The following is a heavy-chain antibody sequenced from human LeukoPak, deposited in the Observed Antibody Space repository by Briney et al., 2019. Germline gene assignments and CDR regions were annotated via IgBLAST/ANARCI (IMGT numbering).Heavy chain of an antibody. D-gene: IGHD4-23*01. CDR3: ARHVGGNLDY. Sequence: SETLSLTCTVSGGSISSYYWSWIRQPPGKGLEWIGYINYSSYTSYNPSLKSRVTISIDTSKNQFSLKLSSVTAADTAVYYCARHVGGNLDYWGQGTLVTVSA. J-gene: IGHJ4*02. CDR2: INYSSYT. CDR1: GGSISSYY. V-gene: IGHV4-59*08.